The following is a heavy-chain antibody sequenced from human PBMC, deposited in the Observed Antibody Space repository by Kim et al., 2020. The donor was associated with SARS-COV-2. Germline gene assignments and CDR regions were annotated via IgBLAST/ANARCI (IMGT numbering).Heavy chain of an antibody. CDR2: IYYSGST. Sequence: SETLSLTCTVSGGSISSSSYYWGWIRQPPGKGLEWIGSIYYSGSTYYNPSLKSRVTISVDTSKNQFSLKLSSVTAADTAVYYCATIPQPRYYYDSSGYWDYWGQGTLVTVSS. J-gene: IGHJ4*02. V-gene: IGHV4-39*01. D-gene: IGHD3-22*01. CDR1: GGSISSSSYY. CDR3: ATIPQPRYYYDSSGYWDY.